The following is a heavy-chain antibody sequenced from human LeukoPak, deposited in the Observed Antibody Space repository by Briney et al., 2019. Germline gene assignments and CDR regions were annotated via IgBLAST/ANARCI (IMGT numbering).Heavy chain of an antibody. CDR1: GDTLTELS. J-gene: IGHJ1*01. V-gene: IGHV1-24*01. Sequence: ASVKVSCKVSGDTLTELSMHWVRQAPGKGLEWMGGFDPEDGETIYAQKFQGRVTMTEDASTDTAYMELSSLRSEDTAVYYCATVSTVNLAEYFQHWGQGTLVTVSS. D-gene: IGHD4-11*01. CDR2: FDPEDGET. CDR3: ATVSTVNLAEYFQH.